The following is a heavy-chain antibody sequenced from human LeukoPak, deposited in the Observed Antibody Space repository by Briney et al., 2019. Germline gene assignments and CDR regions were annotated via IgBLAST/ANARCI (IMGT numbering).Heavy chain of an antibody. CDR1: GFAFSSYA. V-gene: IGHV3-23*01. D-gene: IGHD2-21*01. Sequence: GGSLRLSCAASGFAFSSYAMSWVRQAPGKGLEWVSAISGSGGSTYYADSVKGRFTISRDNSKNTLYLQMNSLRAEDTAVYYCAKDHTYCGGDCYVNDAFDIWGQGTMVTVSS. CDR3: AKDHTYCGGDCYVNDAFDI. CDR2: ISGSGGST. J-gene: IGHJ3*02.